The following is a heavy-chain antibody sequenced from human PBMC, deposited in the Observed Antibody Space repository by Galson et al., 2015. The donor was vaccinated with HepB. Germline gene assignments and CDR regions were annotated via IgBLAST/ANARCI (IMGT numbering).Heavy chain of an antibody. CDR1: GFTFSNYA. V-gene: IGHV3-23*01. Sequence: SLRLSCAASGFTFSNYAMSWVRQAPGKGLEWVSAISGRGGSTYYADSVKGRFTISRDNSKNTLYLQMNTLRAEDTAVYYCAKAGSSNWHGGWFDPWGQGTLVTVSS. CDR2: ISGRGGST. J-gene: IGHJ5*02. CDR3: AKAGSSNWHGGWFDP. D-gene: IGHD6-13*01.